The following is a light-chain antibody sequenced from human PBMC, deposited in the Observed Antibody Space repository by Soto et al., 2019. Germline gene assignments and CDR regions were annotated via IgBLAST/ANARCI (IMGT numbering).Light chain of an antibody. CDR1: SSDVGAYNY. V-gene: IGLV2-14*03. Sequence: QSVLTQPASVSGSPGQSITVSCTGSSSDVGAYNYVSWYQQHPGTAPKLIIYDVTNRPSGLARRFSGAKSGNTASLTISGLQAEDEAYYYCCSYLSSRTYVFGTGTKLTVL. CDR2: DVT. J-gene: IGLJ1*01. CDR3: CSYLSSRTYV.